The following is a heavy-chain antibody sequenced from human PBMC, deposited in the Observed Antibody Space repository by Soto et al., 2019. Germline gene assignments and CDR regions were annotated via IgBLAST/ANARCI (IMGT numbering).Heavy chain of an antibody. V-gene: IGHV3-74*01. CDR1: GFTFIMYW. CDR2: INDDGSHT. Sequence: LRLSCAASGFTFIMYWMHWVRQVPGKGPEWVSRINDDGSHTNYADSVKGRFTISRDNAKNTLYLQMNDLRAEDTAVYYCTRGPRSTSTGTGAFWGQGTLVTVSS. D-gene: IGHD1-1*01. CDR3: TRGPRSTSTGTGAF. J-gene: IGHJ4*02.